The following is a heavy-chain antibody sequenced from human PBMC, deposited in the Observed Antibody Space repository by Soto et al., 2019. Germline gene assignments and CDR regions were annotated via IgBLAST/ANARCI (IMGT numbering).Heavy chain of an antibody. V-gene: IGHV3-23*01. D-gene: IGHD3-22*01. Sequence: VGSLRLSCAASVCTFSSYAMSWVRQSPGEWLEWVSVVSGSGGSTYYADSVKGRFTISRDNSKNTLYLQMNSLRAEDTAVYYCAKEPYYDDSSRYPAFYASIEDWGQTTLVIVS. CDR3: AKEPYYDDSSRYPAFYASIED. CDR2: VSGSGGST. CDR1: VCTFSSYA. J-gene: IGHJ4*02.